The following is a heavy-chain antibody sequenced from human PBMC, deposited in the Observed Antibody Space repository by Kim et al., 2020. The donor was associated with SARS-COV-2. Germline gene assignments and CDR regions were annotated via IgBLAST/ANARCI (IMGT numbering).Heavy chain of an antibody. CDR3: ARDHDSSGSQSSDAFDI. CDR2: IYYSGST. J-gene: IGHJ3*02. CDR1: GGSISSGGYY. D-gene: IGHD3-22*01. Sequence: SETLSLTCTVSGGSISSGGYYWSWIRQHPGKGLEWIGYIYYSGSTYYNPSLKSRVTISVDTSKNQFSLKLSSVTAADTAVYYCARDHDSSGSQSSDAFDIWGQGTMVTVSS. V-gene: IGHV4-31*03.